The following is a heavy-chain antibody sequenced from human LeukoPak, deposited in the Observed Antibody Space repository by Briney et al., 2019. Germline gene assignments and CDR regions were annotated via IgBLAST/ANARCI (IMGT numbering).Heavy chain of an antibody. V-gene: IGHV4-59*01. Sequence: SETLSLTCTVSGGSISSYYWSWIRQPPGKGLEWVGYIFYSGSTNYNPSLKSRVTISVDTSKNQFSLKLSSVTAADTAMYYCARVNMITFGGAPRRGYFDYWGQGTLVTVSS. CDR3: ARVNMITFGGAPRRGYFDY. CDR1: GGSISSYY. D-gene: IGHD3-16*01. J-gene: IGHJ4*02. CDR2: IFYSGST.